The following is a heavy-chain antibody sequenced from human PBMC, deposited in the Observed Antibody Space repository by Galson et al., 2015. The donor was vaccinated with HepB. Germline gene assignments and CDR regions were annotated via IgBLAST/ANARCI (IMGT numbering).Heavy chain of an antibody. CDR1: GFTFSSYG. J-gene: IGHJ4*02. CDR3: ARLRGDGSVDY. D-gene: IGHD6-19*01. Sequence: SLRLSCAASGFTFSSYGMHWVRQAPGKGLEWVAVIWYDGSNKYYADSVKGRFTISRDNSKNTLYLQMNSLRAEDTAVYYCARLRGDGSVDYWGQATLVTVSS. V-gene: IGHV3-33*01. CDR2: IWYDGSNK.